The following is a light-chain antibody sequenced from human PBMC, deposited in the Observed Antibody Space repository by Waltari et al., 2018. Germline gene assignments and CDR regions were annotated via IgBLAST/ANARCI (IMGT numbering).Light chain of an antibody. CDR1: NCGSTS. Sequence: YELTQPPSVSVSPGQTASLSCSGANCGSTSPYWYEQKPGRSPVWVMHQDDKLPSGIAARFFCSTPGNTATLTIGGTQALAEADCFWLAWDSNSGHWVCGGGTKLTVL. J-gene: IGLJ3*02. CDR3: LAWDSNSGHWV. V-gene: IGLV3-1*01. CDR2: QDD.